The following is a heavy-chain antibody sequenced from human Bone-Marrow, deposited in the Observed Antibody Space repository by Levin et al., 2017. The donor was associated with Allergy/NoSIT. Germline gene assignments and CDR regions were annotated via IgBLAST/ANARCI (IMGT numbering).Heavy chain of an antibody. V-gene: IGHV1-2*06. CDR3: AREVESPDWFDP. J-gene: IGHJ5*02. CDR2: VDPVSGAT. Sequence: GASVKVSCKASGYSFTAFYVNWVRQAPGQGLEWMGRVDPVSGATNYAQKFQGRVTMTRDTSTSTAYMDLRRLTSDDTALYYCAREVESPDWFDPWGPGTLVTVSS. CDR1: GYSFTAFY.